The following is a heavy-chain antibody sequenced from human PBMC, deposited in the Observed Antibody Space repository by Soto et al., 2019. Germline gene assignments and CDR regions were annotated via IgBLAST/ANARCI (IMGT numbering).Heavy chain of an antibody. CDR1: GFKFSNYA. D-gene: IGHD3-22*01. Sequence: PGGSLRLSCAASGFKFSNYAMSWVRQAPGKGLEWVSTITGNGGTSYADFVRGRFTISRDNSKNTLYLQMNSLRAEDTAVYYCAKDAPGSGWLSDYWGQGTLVTVSS. CDR2: ITGNGGT. J-gene: IGHJ4*02. CDR3: AKDAPGSGWLSDY. V-gene: IGHV3-23*01.